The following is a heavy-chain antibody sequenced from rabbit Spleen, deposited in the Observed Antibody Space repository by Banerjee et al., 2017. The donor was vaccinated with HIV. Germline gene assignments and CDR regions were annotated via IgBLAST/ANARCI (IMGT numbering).Heavy chain of an antibody. CDR2: SYAGSSGST. J-gene: IGHJ4*01. CDR3: ARDLVAVIGWNFNL. Sequence: QEQLVESGGGLVQPGGSLKLSCTASGFSFSNKAVMCWVRQTPGKGLEWIACSYAGSSGSTYSAIWAKGRFTISKTSSTTVTLQMTSLTAADTATYFCARDLVAVIGWNFNLWGQGTLVTVS. D-gene: IGHD4-2*01. V-gene: IGHV1S45*01. CDR1: GFSFSNKAV.